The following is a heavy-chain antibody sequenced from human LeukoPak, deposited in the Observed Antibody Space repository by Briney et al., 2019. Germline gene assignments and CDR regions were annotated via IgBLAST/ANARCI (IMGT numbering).Heavy chain of an antibody. V-gene: IGHV4-34*01. CDR1: GGSFSGYY. D-gene: IGHD1-26*01. Sequence: SGTLSLTCAVYGGSFSGYYWSWIRQPPGKGLEWIGEINHSGSTNYNPSLKSRVTISVDTSKNQFSLKLSSVTAADTAIYYCARNIVGPRQVDYWGQGTLVTVSS. CDR3: ARNIVGPRQVDY. CDR2: INHSGST. J-gene: IGHJ4*02.